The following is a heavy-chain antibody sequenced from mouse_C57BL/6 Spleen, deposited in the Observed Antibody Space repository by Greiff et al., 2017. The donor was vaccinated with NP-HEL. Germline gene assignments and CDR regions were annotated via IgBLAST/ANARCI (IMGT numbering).Heavy chain of an antibody. J-gene: IGHJ1*03. V-gene: IGHV5-4*01. CDR1: GFTFSSYA. CDR2: ISDGGSYT. D-gene: IGHD4-1*01. Sequence: EVMLVESGGGLVKPGGSLKLSCAASGFTFSSYAMSWVRQTPEKRLEWVATISDGGSYTYYPDNVKGRFTISRDNAKNNLYLQMSHLKSEDTAMYYCARDGTGTRYFDVWGTGTTVTVSS. CDR3: ARDGTGTRYFDV.